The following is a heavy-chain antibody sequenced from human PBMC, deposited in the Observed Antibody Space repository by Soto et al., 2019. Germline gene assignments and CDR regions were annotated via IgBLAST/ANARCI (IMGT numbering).Heavy chain of an antibody. CDR1: GGSFSGSY. D-gene: IGHD6-6*01. Sequence: PSETLSLTCAVYGGSFSGSYWNWIRQSPGKGLEWIGEINHSGSTNYNPSLKSRATISVDTSKNQFSLKLTSVTAADTAVYFCARKSSLAARGLFRYNYYGLDVWGQGTTVTVSS. J-gene: IGHJ6*02. V-gene: IGHV4-34*01. CDR3: ARKSSLAARGLFRYNYYGLDV. CDR2: INHSGST.